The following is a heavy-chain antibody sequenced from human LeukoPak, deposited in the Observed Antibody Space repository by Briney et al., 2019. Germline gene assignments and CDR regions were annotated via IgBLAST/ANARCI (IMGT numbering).Heavy chain of an antibody. D-gene: IGHD3-22*01. Sequence: GGSLRLSCAASGFTFSSYAMTWVRQAPGKGLEWISAIVGSGGDPYYADSVKGRFTISRDNSKNTLYLQMNSLRAEDTAVYYCAKDPTMIVVVIPDYWGQGTLVTVSS. V-gene: IGHV3-23*01. CDR2: IVGSGGDP. J-gene: IGHJ4*02. CDR3: AKDPTMIVVVIPDY. CDR1: GFTFSSYA.